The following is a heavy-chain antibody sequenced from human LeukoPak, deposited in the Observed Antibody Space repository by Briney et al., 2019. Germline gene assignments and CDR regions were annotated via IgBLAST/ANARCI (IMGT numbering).Heavy chain of an antibody. CDR2: IYSSGST. Sequence: SETLSLTCTVSGGSIINYYWTWIRQPAGKGLEWIGRIYSSGSTNYKPSLKSRVSISVDMSKNQFSLKLSSVTAADTAVYYCARWISGYDSPYFDYWGQGILVTVSS. V-gene: IGHV4-4*07. CDR1: GGSIINYY. J-gene: IGHJ4*02. D-gene: IGHD5-12*01. CDR3: ARWISGYDSPYFDY.